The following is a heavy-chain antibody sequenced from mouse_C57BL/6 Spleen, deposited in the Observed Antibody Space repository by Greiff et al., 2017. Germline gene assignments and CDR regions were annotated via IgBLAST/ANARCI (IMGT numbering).Heavy chain of an antibody. J-gene: IGHJ2*01. D-gene: IGHD2-4*01. CDR3: ARWDDYNYVDY. CDR2: ISSGSSTI. Sequence: EVKVVESEGGLVQPGSSMKLSCTASGFTFSDYGMHWVRQAPEKGLEWVAYISSGSSTIYYADTVKGRFTISRDNAKNTLFLQMTSLRSEDTAMYYCARWDDYNYVDYWGQGTTLTVSS. V-gene: IGHV5-17*01. CDR1: GFTFSDYG.